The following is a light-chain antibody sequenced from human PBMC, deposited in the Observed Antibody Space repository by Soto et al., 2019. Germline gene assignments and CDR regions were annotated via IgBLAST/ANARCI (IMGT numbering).Light chain of an antibody. CDR1: QSIRSW. V-gene: IGKV1-5*03. Sequence: DIQMTQSPSTLSASVGDRVTITCRASQSIRSWLAWYQQKSGKAPKLLIYKASNLDSGVPSRFTGSGSGTEFTLTISSLQPEDFATYYCQQLNSFPIPFGPGTKVDIK. J-gene: IGKJ3*01. CDR2: KAS. CDR3: QQLNSFPIP.